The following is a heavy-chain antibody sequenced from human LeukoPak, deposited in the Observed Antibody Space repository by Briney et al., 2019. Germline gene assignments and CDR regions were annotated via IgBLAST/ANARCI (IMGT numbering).Heavy chain of an antibody. Sequence: GASVKVSCKASGGTFSSYAISWVRQAPGQGLEWMGGIIPIFGTANYAQKFQGRVTITTDESTSTAYMELSSLRSEDTAVYYCAREANYYDSSGYFDYWGQGTPVTVSS. CDR2: IIPIFGTA. CDR1: GGTFSSYA. CDR3: AREANYYDSSGYFDY. J-gene: IGHJ4*02. V-gene: IGHV1-69*05. D-gene: IGHD3-22*01.